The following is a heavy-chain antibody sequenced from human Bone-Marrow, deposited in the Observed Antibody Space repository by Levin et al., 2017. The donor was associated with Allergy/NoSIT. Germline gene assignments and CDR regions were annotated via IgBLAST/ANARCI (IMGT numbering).Heavy chain of an antibody. CDR1: GYTFTSYY. CDR2: INPSGGST. CDR3: ARGKYYGSGSYLSAFDI. Sequence: ASVKVSCKASGYTFTSYYMHWVRQAPGQGLEWMGIINPSGGSTSYAQKFQGRVTMTRDTSTSTVYMELSSLRSEDTAVYYCARGKYYGSGSYLSAFDIWGQGTMVTVSS. V-gene: IGHV1-46*01. D-gene: IGHD3-10*01. J-gene: IGHJ3*02.